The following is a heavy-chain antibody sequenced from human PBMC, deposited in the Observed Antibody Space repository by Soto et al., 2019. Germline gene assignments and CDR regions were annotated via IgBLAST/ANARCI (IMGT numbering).Heavy chain of an antibody. J-gene: IGHJ6*02. Sequence: QPGGSLRLSCAASGFTFSSYAMSWIRQAPGKGLEWVSAISGSGGSTYYADSVKGRFTISRDNSKNTLYLQMNSLRAEDTAVYYCAKPQWAAMGPDNYYYGMDVWGQGTTVTVSS. V-gene: IGHV3-23*01. CDR3: AKPQWAAMGPDNYYYGMDV. CDR1: GFTFSSYA. D-gene: IGHD5-18*01. CDR2: ISGSGGST.